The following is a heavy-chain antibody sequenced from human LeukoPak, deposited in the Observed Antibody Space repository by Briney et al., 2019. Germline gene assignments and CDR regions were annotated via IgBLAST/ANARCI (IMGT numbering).Heavy chain of an antibody. CDR2: IYFSGST. CDR3: ASTGYCIGGSCYSNYFDH. D-gene: IGHD2-15*01. Sequence: SETLSLTCTVSGVSITSFYWSWIRQPPGKGLEWIGYIYFSGSTNYNPSLKSRVTVSLDTTKNQVSLKLSSVSAADTAVYYCASTGYCIGGSCYSNYFDHWGQGTLVTVSS. CDR1: GVSITSFY. J-gene: IGHJ4*02. V-gene: IGHV4-59*08.